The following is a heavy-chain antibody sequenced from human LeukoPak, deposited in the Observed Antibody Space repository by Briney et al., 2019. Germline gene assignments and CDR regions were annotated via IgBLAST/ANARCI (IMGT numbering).Heavy chain of an antibody. Sequence: GGSLRLSCAASGFTFGSNTMGWVRQAPGKGLEWVSDINSRGTRTYYVDSVKGRFTISRDNAKNSLYLQMNGLRAEDTAVYYCARRGAAYDQYIDVWGKGTTVTVSS. V-gene: IGHV3-48*04. CDR1: GFTFGSNT. CDR2: INSRGTRT. CDR3: ARRGAAYDQYIDV. J-gene: IGHJ6*03. D-gene: IGHD6-25*01.